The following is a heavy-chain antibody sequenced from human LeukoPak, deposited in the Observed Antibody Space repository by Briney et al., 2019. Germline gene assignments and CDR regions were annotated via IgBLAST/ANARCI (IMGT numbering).Heavy chain of an antibody. CDR1: GGSISSYY. V-gene: IGHV4-59*01. J-gene: IGHJ4*02. Sequence: PSETLSLTCTVSGGSISSYYWSWIRQPPGEGLEWIGYIYYSGSTNYNPSLKSRVTISVDTSKNQFSLKLSSVTAADTAVYYCARGCYYYDSSAYYCYWGQGTLVTVSS. CDR3: ARGCYYYDSSAYYCY. CDR2: IYYSGST. D-gene: IGHD3-22*01.